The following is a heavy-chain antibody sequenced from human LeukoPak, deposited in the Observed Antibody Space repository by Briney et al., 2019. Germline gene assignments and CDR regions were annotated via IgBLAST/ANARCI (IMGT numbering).Heavy chain of an antibody. V-gene: IGHV3-33*06. Sequence: GRSLRLSCAASGFTFSSYGMHWVRQAPGKWLEWVAVIWYDGSNKYYADSVKGRFTISRDNSKNTLYLQMNSLRAEDTAVYYCAKDLRPEGIVGASDFDYWGQGTLVTVSS. CDR1: GFTFSSYG. J-gene: IGHJ4*02. D-gene: IGHD1-26*01. CDR2: IWYDGSNK. CDR3: AKDLRPEGIVGASDFDY.